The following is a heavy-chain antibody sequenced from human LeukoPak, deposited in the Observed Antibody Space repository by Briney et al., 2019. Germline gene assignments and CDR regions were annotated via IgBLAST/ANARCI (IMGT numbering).Heavy chain of an antibody. J-gene: IGHJ6*03. V-gene: IGHV3-23*01. D-gene: IGHD4-11*01. CDR2: IGGRGGGETI. CDR3: VKSNDYTYYDYMDV. Sequence: PGGSLRPSCAASGFTFSNYAMSWVRQAPGQGLEWVSVIGGRGGGETIRDADSVRGRFTISRDNSKNTLYLQMNSLRAEDTAVYYCVKSNDYTYYDYMDVWGKGTLVIVSS. CDR1: GFTFSNYA.